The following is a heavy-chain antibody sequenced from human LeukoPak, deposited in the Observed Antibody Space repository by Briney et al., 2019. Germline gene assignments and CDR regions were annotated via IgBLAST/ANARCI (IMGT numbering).Heavy chain of an antibody. D-gene: IGHD5-12*01. V-gene: IGHV1-69*13. CDR1: GGTFSSYA. J-gene: IGHJ6*02. CDR2: IIPIFGTA. Sequence: SVKVSCKASGGTFSSYAISWVRQAPGQGLEWMGGIIPIFGTANYAQKFQGRVTITADESTSTAYMELSSLRSEDTAVYYCATKGGYDSPNYCYYYGMDVWGQGTTVTVSS. CDR3: ATKGGYDSPNYCYYYGMDV.